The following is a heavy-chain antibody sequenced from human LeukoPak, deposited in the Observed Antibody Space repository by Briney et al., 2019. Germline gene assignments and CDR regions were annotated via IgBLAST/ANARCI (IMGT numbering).Heavy chain of an antibody. D-gene: IGHD4-17*01. CDR1: GGSISSSSYY. Sequence: SATLSLTCTVSGGSISSSSYYWGWIRQPPGQGLAWIGSIYYSGSTYYNPSLKCRVTISVDTSKNQFSLKLSSVTAADTAVYYCARDDTVTNFDYWGQGTLVTVSS. CDR3: ARDDTVTNFDY. CDR2: IYYSGST. V-gene: IGHV4-39*07. J-gene: IGHJ4*02.